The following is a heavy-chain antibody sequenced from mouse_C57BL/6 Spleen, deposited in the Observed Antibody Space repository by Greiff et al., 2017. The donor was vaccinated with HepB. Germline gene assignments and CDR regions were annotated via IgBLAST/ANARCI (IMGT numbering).Heavy chain of an antibody. CDR2: INPNNGGT. CDR1: GYTFTDYY. V-gene: IGHV1-26*01. CDR3: ARVGRAMDY. Sequence: EVQLQQSGPELVKPGASVKISCKASGYTFTDYYMNWVKQSHGKSLEWIGDINPNNGGTSYNQKFKGKATLTVDKSSSTAYMELRSLTSEDSAVYYYARVGRAMDYWGQGTSVTVSS. J-gene: IGHJ4*01. D-gene: IGHD1-1*02.